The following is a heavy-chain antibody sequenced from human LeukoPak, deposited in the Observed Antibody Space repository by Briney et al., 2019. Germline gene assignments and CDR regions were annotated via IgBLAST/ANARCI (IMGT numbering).Heavy chain of an antibody. CDR3: ARTSGVSVAGSPYYFDF. CDR2: ISPYSGNT. CDR1: GYLFINYG. J-gene: IGHJ4*02. Sequence: ASVKVSCKASGYLFINYGITWLRQAPGQGLECMGWISPYSGNTDYAQKLQGGVTMTTDRSTTTAYMELRTLGFDDTAVYYCARTSGVSVAGSPYYFDFWGQGTLITVSS. V-gene: IGHV1-18*01. D-gene: IGHD6-13*01.